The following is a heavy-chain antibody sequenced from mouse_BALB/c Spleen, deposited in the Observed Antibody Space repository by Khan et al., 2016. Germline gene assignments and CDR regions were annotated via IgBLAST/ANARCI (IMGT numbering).Heavy chain of an antibody. CDR1: GYSITSDYA. D-gene: IGHD4-1*01. CDR2: ISYSGST. V-gene: IGHV3-2*02. J-gene: IGHJ3*01. CDR3: AEELGRVAY. Sequence: EVQLQESGPGLVKPSQSLSLTCTVTGYSITSDYAWNWIRQFPGNKLEWMGYISYSGSTSYNPSLKSRISITRDTSKNQIFLRLNSVTTENTATYYCAEELGRVAYWGQGTLVTVSA.